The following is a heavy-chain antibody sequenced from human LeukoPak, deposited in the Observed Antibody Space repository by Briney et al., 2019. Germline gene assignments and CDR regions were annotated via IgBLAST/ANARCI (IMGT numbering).Heavy chain of an antibody. J-gene: IGHJ4*02. Sequence: SETLSLTCTVSGGSISSYYWSWIRQPPGKGLEWIGYIYYSGSTNYNPSLESRVTISVDTSKNQFSLKLSSVTAADTAVYYCARATYYYGEDYWGQGTQVTVSS. V-gene: IGHV4-59*01. CDR3: ARATYYYGEDY. D-gene: IGHD3-10*01. CDR2: IYYSGST. CDR1: GGSISSYY.